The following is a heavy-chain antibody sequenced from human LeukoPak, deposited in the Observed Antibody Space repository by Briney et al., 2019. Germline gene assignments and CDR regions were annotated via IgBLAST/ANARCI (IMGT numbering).Heavy chain of an antibody. CDR3: ARAHSHCSSTSCSYDAFDI. J-gene: IGHJ3*02. V-gene: IGHV4-59*01. CDR2: IYYSGST. D-gene: IGHD2-2*01. Sequence: SETLSLTCTVSGGSISSYYWSWIRQPPGKGLEWIGYIYYSGSTNYNPSLKSRVTISVDTSKNQFSLKLISVTAADTAVYYCARAHSHCSSTSCSYDAFDIWGQGTMVTVSS. CDR1: GGSISSYY.